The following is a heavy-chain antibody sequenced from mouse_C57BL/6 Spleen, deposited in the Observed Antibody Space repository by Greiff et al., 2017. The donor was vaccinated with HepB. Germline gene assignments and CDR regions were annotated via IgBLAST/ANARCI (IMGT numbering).Heavy chain of an antibody. CDR2: IDPSDSET. Sequence: QVQLQQPGAELVRPGSSVKLSCKASGYTFTSYWMHWVKQRPIQGLDWIGNIDPSDSETHYNQKFKDKATLTVDKSSSTAYMQLSSLTSEDSAVYYCARREGDSFDDWGQGTTLTVSS. D-gene: IGHD3-3*01. CDR3: ARREGDSFDD. V-gene: IGHV1-52*01. J-gene: IGHJ2*01. CDR1: GYTFTSYW.